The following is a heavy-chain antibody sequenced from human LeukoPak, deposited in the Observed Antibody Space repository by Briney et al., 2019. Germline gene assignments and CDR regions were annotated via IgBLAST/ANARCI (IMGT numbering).Heavy chain of an antibody. CDR1: GFTFDDYA. CDR3: ATGLAAAGTRYFDY. V-gene: IGHV3-9*01. Sequence: GGSLRLSCAASGFTFDDYAMHWVRQAPGKGLEWVSGISWNSGNIGYADSVKGRFTISRDNAKNSLYLQMNSLRAEDTAFYYCATGLAAAGTRYFDYWGQGTLVTVSS. CDR2: ISWNSGNI. J-gene: IGHJ4*02. D-gene: IGHD6-13*01.